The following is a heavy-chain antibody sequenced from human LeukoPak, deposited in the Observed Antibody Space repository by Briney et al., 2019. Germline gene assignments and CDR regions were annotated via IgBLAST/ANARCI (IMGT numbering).Heavy chain of an antibody. CDR1: GGTFSSYA. V-gene: IGHV1-46*01. CDR2: INPSGGST. J-gene: IGHJ3*02. D-gene: IGHD1-26*01. Sequence: RASVKVSCKASGGTFSSYAISWVRQAPGQGLEWMGIINPSGGSTSYAQKFQGRVTMARDTSTSTVYMELSSLRSEDTAVYYCARSDGRTDAFDIWGQGTMVTVSS. CDR3: ARSDGRTDAFDI.